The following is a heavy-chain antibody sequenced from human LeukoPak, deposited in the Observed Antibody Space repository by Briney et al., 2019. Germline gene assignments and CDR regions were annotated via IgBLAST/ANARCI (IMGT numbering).Heavy chain of an antibody. CDR1: GFTFSSYA. V-gene: IGHV3-23*01. D-gene: IGHD5-12*01. CDR2: ITSGGNT. CDR3: ARGRGYRDYDRPLDY. Sequence: GGSLRLSCATSGFTFSSYAMSWVRQAPGKGLEWVSVITSGGNTYYADSVKGRFTTSRDNSKNTLYVQMNSLRAEDTAIYYCARGRGYRDYDRPLDYWGQGTLVTVSS. J-gene: IGHJ4*02.